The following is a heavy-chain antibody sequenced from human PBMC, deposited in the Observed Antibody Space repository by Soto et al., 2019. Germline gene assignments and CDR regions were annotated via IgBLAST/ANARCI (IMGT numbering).Heavy chain of an antibody. CDR2: IYRTGNT. J-gene: IGHJ4*02. V-gene: IGHV4-30-2*01. D-gene: IGHD2-2*01. Sequence: TLSLTCTVSGDSMTSGDYSWSWIRQPPGKGLEWLGYIYRTGNTHYSPSLKSRVSISQDRSKNQFSLELTSVTAADTAVYYCARGDYQYSIDYWGQGTLVTVSS. CDR3: ARGDYQYSIDY. CDR1: GDSMTSGDYS.